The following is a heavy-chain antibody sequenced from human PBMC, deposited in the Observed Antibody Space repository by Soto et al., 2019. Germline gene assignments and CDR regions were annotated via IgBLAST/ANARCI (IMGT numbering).Heavy chain of an antibody. D-gene: IGHD4-4*01. CDR1: GGSISSYY. CDR2: IYYSGST. CDR3: ARDQAAEAYTNLYYDYGMDV. V-gene: IGHV4-59*01. J-gene: IGHJ6*02. Sequence: QVQLQESGPGLVKPSETLSLTCTVSGGSISSYYWSWIRQPPGKGLEWIGYIYYSGSTNYNPSLKGQVTSSIDTSKNQFSAKLRSVTAADTAVYYCARDQAAEAYTNLYYDYGMDVWGQGTTVTVSS.